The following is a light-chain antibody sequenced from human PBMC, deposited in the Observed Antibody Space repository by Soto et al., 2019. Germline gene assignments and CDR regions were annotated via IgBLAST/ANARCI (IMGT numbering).Light chain of an antibody. J-gene: IGKJ4*01. CDR1: QSISSY. CDR2: AAS. Sequence: DIQMTQSPSSLSASVGDRVTITCRASQSISSYLNWYQQKPGKAPKLLIYAASSLQSGVPSRFSGRGSGTEFTLTIRSLQPEDFETYDGQRSYSPLLTFGGGTKVDIK. CDR3: QRSYSPLLT. V-gene: IGKV1-39*01.